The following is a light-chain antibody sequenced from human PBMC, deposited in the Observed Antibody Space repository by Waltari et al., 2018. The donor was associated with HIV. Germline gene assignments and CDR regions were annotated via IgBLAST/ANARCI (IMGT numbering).Light chain of an antibody. CDR2: NDS. Sequence: SYALIQPPSMSAAPGQPATLTCARRGIETASVHWYQHKSGQAPKVVIFNDSRRPSGTPDRFVGTNSGNTATLTINRVEAGDEADYYCQVWVSKSDIIFGGGTKLTV. CDR3: QVWVSKSDII. CDR1: GIETAS. V-gene: IGLV3-21*02. J-gene: IGLJ2*01.